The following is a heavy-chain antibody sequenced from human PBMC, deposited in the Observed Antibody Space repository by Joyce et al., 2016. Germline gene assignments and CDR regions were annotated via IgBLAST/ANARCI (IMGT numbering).Heavy chain of an antibody. V-gene: IGHV5-51*01. J-gene: IGHJ3*02. CDR2: IYPCDSEI. CDR3: ARQVQSRTKDAFEI. Sequence: EVQLAQSGAEVKKPGESLKISCKASGYIFTDYWIGWVRQMPGKGLEWMGVIYPCDSEIRYSVSFHGHVTIAADKSISTAYVQWSSLKASDTAMYYCARQVQSRTKDAFEIWGHGTMVTVSS. CDR1: GYIFTDYW.